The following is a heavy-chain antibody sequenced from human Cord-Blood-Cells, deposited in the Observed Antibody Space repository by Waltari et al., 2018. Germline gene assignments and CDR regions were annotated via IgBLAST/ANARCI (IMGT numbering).Heavy chain of an antibody. CDR1: GFTFSSYE. Sequence: EVQLVESGGGLVQPGGSLRLSCAASGFTFSSYEMNWVRQAPGKGLEWVSYISSSGSTIYYADSVKGRFTISRDNAKNSLYLQMSSLRAEDTAVYYCARDGVLLWFGELFDYWGQGTLVTVSS. D-gene: IGHD3-10*01. CDR3: ARDGVLLWFGELFDY. CDR2: ISSSGSTI. V-gene: IGHV3-48*03. J-gene: IGHJ4*02.